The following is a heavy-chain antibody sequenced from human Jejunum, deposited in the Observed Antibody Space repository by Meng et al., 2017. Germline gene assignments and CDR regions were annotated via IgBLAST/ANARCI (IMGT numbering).Heavy chain of an antibody. CDR3: AVFQYSGYEYFDY. CDR2: IYTSGST. D-gene: IGHD5-12*01. CDR1: GGSISSGSYY. V-gene: IGHV4-61*02. J-gene: IGHJ4*02. Sequence: SETLSLTCTVSGGSISSGSYYWSWIRQPAGKGLEWIGRIYTSGSTNYNPSLKSRVTISVDTSKNQFSLKLSSVTAADTAVYYYAVFQYSGYEYFDYWGQGTLVTVSS.